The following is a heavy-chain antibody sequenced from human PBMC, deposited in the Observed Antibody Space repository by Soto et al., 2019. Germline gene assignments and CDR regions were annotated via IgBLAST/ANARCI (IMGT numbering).Heavy chain of an antibody. V-gene: IGHV4-34*01. Sequence: PSETLSLTCAVYGGSFSGYYWSWIRQPPGKGLEWIGEINHSGSTNYNPSLKSRVTISVDTSKNQFSLKLSSVTAADTAVYYCARSTRNYNFYGSGSYQGNYFDYWGQGTLVTVSS. CDR2: INHSGST. J-gene: IGHJ4*02. D-gene: IGHD3-10*01. CDR1: GGSFSGYY. CDR3: ARSTRNYNFYGSGSYQGNYFDY.